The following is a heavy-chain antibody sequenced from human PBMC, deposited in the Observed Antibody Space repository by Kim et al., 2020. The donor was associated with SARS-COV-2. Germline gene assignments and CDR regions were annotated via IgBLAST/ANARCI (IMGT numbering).Heavy chain of an antibody. D-gene: IGHD4-4*01. CDR3: ARSGILGTVTIFHFDY. V-gene: IGHV1-46*01. Sequence: KFQGRVTKTRETSTSTVYMELSSLRSEDTAVYYCARSGILGTVTIFHFDYWGQGTLVTVSS. J-gene: IGHJ4*02.